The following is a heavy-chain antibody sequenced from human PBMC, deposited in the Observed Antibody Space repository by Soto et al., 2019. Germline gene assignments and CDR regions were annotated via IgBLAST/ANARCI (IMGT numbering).Heavy chain of an antibody. J-gene: IGHJ4*02. D-gene: IGHD6-6*01. V-gene: IGHV2-5*01. Sequence: QITLKESGPTLVKPTQTLTLTCTFSGFSLSTSGVGVGWIRQPPGKALEWLALIYWNDDKRYSPSLKSRLTITKDTSKNQVVLTMTNMDPVDTATYYCAHTRGEYSSSDYWGQGTLVTVSS. CDR3: AHTRGEYSSSDY. CDR2: IYWNDDK. CDR1: GFSLSTSGVG.